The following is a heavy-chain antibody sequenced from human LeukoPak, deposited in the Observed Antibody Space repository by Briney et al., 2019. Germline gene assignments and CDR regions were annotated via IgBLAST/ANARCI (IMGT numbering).Heavy chain of an antibody. D-gene: IGHD6-19*01. Sequence: PGGSLRLSCAASGLAFSVYEMYWVRQAPGKGLGWVSYISSSGGTRYYADSVKGRFTISRDNAKKSLYLQMNSLRAEDTAVYYCATLTVASTFDYWGQGTLVTVSS. V-gene: IGHV3-48*03. J-gene: IGHJ4*02. CDR2: ISSSGGTR. CDR1: GLAFSVYE. CDR3: ATLTVASTFDY.